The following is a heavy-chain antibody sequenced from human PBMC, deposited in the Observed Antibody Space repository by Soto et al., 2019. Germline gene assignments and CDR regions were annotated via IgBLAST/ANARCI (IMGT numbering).Heavy chain of an antibody. Sequence: GGSLRLSCAASGFTFSNYAMSWVRQVPGKGLEWLSTICFGDTGCTYYAGSVAGRFTISRGNAKNSLYLQMNSLRAEDTAVYYCAREGYSGYSAYVDYWGQGTLVTVSS. J-gene: IGHJ4*02. CDR2: ICFGDTGCT. D-gene: IGHD5-12*01. CDR1: GFTFSNYA. CDR3: AREGYSGYSAYVDY. V-gene: IGHV3-23*01.